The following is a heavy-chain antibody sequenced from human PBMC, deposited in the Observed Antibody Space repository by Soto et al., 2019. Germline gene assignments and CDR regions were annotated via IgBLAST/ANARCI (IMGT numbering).Heavy chain of an antibody. CDR1: GGSISSYY. CDR3: ARAIRVVYYFDY. V-gene: IGHV4-59*01. CDR2: IYYSGST. Sequence: ASETLSLTCTVSGGSISSYYWSWIRQPPGKGLEWIGYIYYSGSTNYNPSLRSRVTISVDTSKNQFSLKLSSVTAADTAVYYCARAIRVVYYFDYWGQGTLVTVSS. D-gene: IGHD2-15*01. J-gene: IGHJ4*02.